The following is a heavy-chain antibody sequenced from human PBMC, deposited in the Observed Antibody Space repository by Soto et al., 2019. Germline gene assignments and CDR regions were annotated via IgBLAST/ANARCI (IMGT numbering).Heavy chain of an antibody. V-gene: IGHV4-4*07. CDR1: GGSISSYY. D-gene: IGHD6-19*01. J-gene: IGHJ6*02. Sequence: SETLSLTCTVSGGSISSYYWSWIRQPAGKGLEWIGRIYTSGSTNYNPSLKSRVTMSVDTSKNQFSLKLSSVTAADTAVYYCARDGADAGGSVSKGWTPFDVWGQGTTVTVSS. CDR3: ARDGADAGGSVSKGWTPFDV. CDR2: IYTSGST.